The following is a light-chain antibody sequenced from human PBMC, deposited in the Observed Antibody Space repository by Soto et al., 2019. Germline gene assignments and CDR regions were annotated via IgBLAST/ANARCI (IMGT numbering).Light chain of an antibody. CDR1: QSVSNNY. J-gene: IGKJ1*01. CDR3: QQSYSSPQT. Sequence: ELLLTQSPCTLSLSPGASATLSCRASQSVSNNYLAWYQQKHGQAPRLLIYGASNRATGIPDRFSVSESGTDLTINLRSLQPEDGEIYYGQQSYSSPQTFGQGTKVDIK. V-gene: IGKV3-20*01. CDR2: GAS.